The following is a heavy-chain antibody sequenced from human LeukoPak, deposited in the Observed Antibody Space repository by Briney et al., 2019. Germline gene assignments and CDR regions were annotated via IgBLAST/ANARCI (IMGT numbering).Heavy chain of an antibody. CDR2: IYHSGST. Sequence: SETLSLTCTVSGYSISSGYYWGWIRQPPGKGLEWIGSIYHSGSTYYNPSLKSRVTISVDTSKNQFSLKLSSVTAADTAVYYCARVGVDGYNWESRPVRAFDIWGQGTMVTVSS. CDR1: GYSISSGYY. V-gene: IGHV4-38-2*02. J-gene: IGHJ3*02. D-gene: IGHD5-24*01. CDR3: ARVGVDGYNWESRPVRAFDI.